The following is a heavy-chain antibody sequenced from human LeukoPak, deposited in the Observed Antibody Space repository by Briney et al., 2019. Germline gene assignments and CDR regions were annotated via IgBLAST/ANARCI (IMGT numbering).Heavy chain of an antibody. Sequence: GGSLRLSCAASGFTFSSYGMHWVRQAPGKGLGWMAVMWYDGSNKYYADSVKGRFTISRDNSKNTLYLQMNSLRAEDTAVYYCARDRGPGYSYGVLDYWGQGTLVTVSS. CDR1: GFTFSSYG. CDR3: ARDRGPGYSYGVLDY. J-gene: IGHJ4*02. CDR2: MWYDGSNK. V-gene: IGHV3-33*01. D-gene: IGHD5-18*01.